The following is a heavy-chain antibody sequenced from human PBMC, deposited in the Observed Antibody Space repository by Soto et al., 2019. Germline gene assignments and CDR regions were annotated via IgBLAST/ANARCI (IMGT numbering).Heavy chain of an antibody. Sequence: EVQLVESGGGLVQPGGSLRLSCAASGFTFSNYEMNWVRQAPGKGLQWVSYISSSGSTTHYADSVKGRFTISRDNAKNSLYLQMNSLRADDTALYYCASDLYYYDTSGPPGNYWGQGTLVAVSS. CDR3: ASDLYYYDTSGPPGNY. V-gene: IGHV3-48*03. CDR2: ISSSGSTT. CDR1: GFTFSNYE. J-gene: IGHJ4*02. D-gene: IGHD3-22*01.